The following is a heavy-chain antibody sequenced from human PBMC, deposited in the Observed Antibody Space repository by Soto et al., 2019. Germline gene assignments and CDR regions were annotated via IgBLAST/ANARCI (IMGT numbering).Heavy chain of an antibody. D-gene: IGHD1-1*01. CDR1: GFTFSNSA. Sequence: GVSLILSCAASGFTFSNSAMSWVRQAPRKGLEWVSAVSGGAGSTYYADSVKGRFTIYRDNSQNTLYLKMNSLRAEDTAVYYCAKSPRNWHAYHFDDWGQGTLVTVAS. J-gene: IGHJ4*02. V-gene: IGHV3-23*01. CDR3: AKSPRNWHAYHFDD. CDR2: VSGGAGST.